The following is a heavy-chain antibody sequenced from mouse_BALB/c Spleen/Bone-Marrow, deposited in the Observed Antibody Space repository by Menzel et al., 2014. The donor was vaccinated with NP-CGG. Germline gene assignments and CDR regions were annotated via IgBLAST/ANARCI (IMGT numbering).Heavy chain of an antibody. CDR3: ARFYYGSSYAMDY. CDR1: GYAFTSYY. J-gene: IGHJ4*01. CDR2: IYPGNVNT. Sequence: VQLQQSGPELVKPGASVRISCKASGYAFTSYYIHWVKQRPGQGLEWIGWIYPGNVNTKYNEKFKGKATLTADKSSSTSYMQLSSRTSEDSAVYSCARFYYGSSYAMDYWGQGTSVTVSS. V-gene: IGHV1S56*01. D-gene: IGHD1-1*01.